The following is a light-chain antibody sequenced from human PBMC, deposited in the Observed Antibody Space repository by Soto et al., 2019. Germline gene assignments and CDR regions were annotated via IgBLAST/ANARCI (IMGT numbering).Light chain of an antibody. CDR3: SSYISSSTYV. CDR2: DVS. V-gene: IGLV2-14*01. Sequence: QSVLTQPASVSGSPGQSITISCTGTSSDFGGYNYVSWYQQHPGKAPKLMIYDVSNRPSGVSNRFSGSKSGNTASLTISGLQAEDEADYYCSSYISSSTYVFGTGTKVTVL. J-gene: IGLJ1*01. CDR1: SSDFGGYNY.